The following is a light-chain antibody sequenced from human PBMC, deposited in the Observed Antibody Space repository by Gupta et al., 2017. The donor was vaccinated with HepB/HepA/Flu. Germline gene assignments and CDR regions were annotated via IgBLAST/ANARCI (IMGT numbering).Light chain of an antibody. V-gene: IGLV2-23*02. CDR1: NGDVGTYNL. J-gene: IGLJ1*01. CDR3: CSYGCGNTYV. CDR2: EVT. Sequence: SALTQPASVSGSPDRSITISCAGSNGDVGTYNLVSWYQQHPGKPHKLMIYEVTKRPPVVANRFSGSKSGKTASLTISGLQGEDEADYYCCSYGCGNTYVFGTGTTVTVL.